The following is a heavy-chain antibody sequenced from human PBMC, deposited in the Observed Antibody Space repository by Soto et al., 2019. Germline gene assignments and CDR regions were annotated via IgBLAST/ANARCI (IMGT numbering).Heavy chain of an antibody. CDR2: IYYSGST. CDR1: GGSLSSSSYY. J-gene: IGHJ6*02. D-gene: IGHD3-9*01. CDR3: ARRGDILTGYHYGMDV. V-gene: IGHV4-39*01. Sequence: SETLSLTCTVSGGSLSSSSYYWGWIRQPPGKGLEWIGSIYYSGSTYYNPSLKSRVTISVDTSKNQFSLKLSSVTAADTAVYYCARRGDILTGYHYGMDVWGQGTTVTVSS.